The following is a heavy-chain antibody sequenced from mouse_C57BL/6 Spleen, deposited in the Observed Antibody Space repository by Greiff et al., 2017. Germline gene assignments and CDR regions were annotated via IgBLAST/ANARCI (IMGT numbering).Heavy chain of an antibody. CDR3: ARYYYGTPLFDY. V-gene: IGHV1-50*01. CDR2: IDPSDSYT. D-gene: IGHD1-1*01. J-gene: IGHJ2*01. CDR1: GYTFTSYW. Sequence: QVQLQQPGAELVKPGASVKLSCKASGYTFTSYWMQWVKQRPGQGLEWIGEIDPSDSYTNYNQKFKGKATLTVDTSSSTAYMQLSSLTSEDSAVYYCARYYYGTPLFDYWGQGTTLTVSS.